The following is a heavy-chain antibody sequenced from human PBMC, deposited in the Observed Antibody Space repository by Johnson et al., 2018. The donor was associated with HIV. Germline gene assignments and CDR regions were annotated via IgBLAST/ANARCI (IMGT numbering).Heavy chain of an antibody. CDR1: GFTFDDYG. J-gene: IGHJ3*02. D-gene: IGHD1-26*01. CDR3: ARVRVGAFDN. Sequence: VQLVESGGGLVQPGGSLRLSCAASGFTFDDYGMSWVRQAPGKGLEWVSGINWNGGSTGYADSVKGRFTISRDNSKNMLFLQINSLRVEDTAVYYCARVRVGAFDNWGQGTMVTVSS. CDR2: INWNGGST. V-gene: IGHV3-20*04.